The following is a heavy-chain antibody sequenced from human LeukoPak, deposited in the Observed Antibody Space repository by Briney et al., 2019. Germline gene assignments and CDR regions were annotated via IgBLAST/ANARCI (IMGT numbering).Heavy chain of an antibody. CDR1: GYSFTSYW. Sequence: PGESLKISCKGSGYSFTSYWIGWVRQMPGKGLEWMGIIYPGDSDTRYSPSFQGQVTISADKSISTAYLQWSSLKASDTAMYYCARMADWGYYDILAGYYKSGGFDYWGQGALVTVSS. J-gene: IGHJ4*02. V-gene: IGHV5-51*01. CDR3: ARMADWGYYDILAGYYKSGGFDY. CDR2: IYPGDSDT. D-gene: IGHD3-9*01.